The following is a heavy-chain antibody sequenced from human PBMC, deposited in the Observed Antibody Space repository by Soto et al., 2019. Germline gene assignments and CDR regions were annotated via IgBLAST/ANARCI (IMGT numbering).Heavy chain of an antibody. CDR1: GFTFDDYA. V-gene: IGHV3-9*01. Sequence: GGSLRLSCAASGFTFDDYAMHWVRQVPGKGLEWVSGISWNSGSIGYADSVKGRFTISRDNAKNSLYLQMNSLRAEDTAVYYCVEQWLAYWDQGTLVTVSS. CDR2: ISWNSGSI. D-gene: IGHD6-19*01. J-gene: IGHJ4*02. CDR3: VEQWLAY.